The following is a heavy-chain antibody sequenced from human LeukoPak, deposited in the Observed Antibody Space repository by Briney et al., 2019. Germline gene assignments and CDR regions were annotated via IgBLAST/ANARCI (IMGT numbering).Heavy chain of an antibody. D-gene: IGHD6-13*01. CDR2: IYHSGST. J-gene: IGHJ4*02. CDR1: GGSISSGGYY. CDR3: ARVGSAYSSSWYPNYFDY. Sequence: PSETLSLTCTVSGGSISSGGYYWSWIRQPPGKGLEWIGYIYHSGSTYYNPSLKSRVTISVDTSKNQFSLKLSSVTAADTAVYYCARVGSAYSSSWYPNYFDYWGQGTLVTVSS. V-gene: IGHV4-30-2*01.